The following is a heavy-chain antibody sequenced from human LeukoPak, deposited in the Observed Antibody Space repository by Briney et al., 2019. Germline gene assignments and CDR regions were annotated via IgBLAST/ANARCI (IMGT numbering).Heavy chain of an antibody. Sequence: PGQSLRLSCTTSGFAFDDFAMSWVRQPAGKGLEWVGLIRRRAYGGAAEYAASEKGRFIISRDDSKGIAYLQMNSLKTEYTAVYYCSRNGLVDFDYWGQGSRVIVSP. CDR2: IRRRAYGGAA. J-gene: IGHJ4*02. CDR3: SRNGLVDFDY. V-gene: IGHV3-49*04. CDR1: GFAFDDFA.